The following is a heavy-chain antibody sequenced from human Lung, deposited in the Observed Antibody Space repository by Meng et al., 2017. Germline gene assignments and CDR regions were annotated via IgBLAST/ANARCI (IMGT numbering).Heavy chain of an antibody. V-gene: IGHV6-1*01. CDR1: GDSVSSNSAA. J-gene: IGHJ4*02. D-gene: IGHD3-10*01. CDR3: ARSQQLLDS. Sequence: QVHLKQSGPGLVKPWQTLSLPCAISGDSVSSNSAAWNWIRQSPSKGLEWLGRTNYRSKWYNGYAVSVRSRITINPDTSKNQFYLQLNSVTPEDTSVYDCARSQQLLDSWGQGTLVTVSS. CDR2: TNYRSKWYN.